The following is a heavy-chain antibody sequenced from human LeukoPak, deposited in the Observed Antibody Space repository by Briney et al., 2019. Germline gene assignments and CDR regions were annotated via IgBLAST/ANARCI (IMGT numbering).Heavy chain of an antibody. V-gene: IGHV5-51*01. CDR3: ARGGYCSGGSCYSYYMDV. CDR1: GYSFTSYW. D-gene: IGHD2-15*01. J-gene: IGHJ6*03. CDR2: IYPGDSDT. Sequence: GESLKISCKGSGYSFTSYWIAWVRQMPGKGLEWMGIIYPGDSDTRYSPSFQGQVTISADKSISTAYLQWSSLKASDTAMYYCARGGYCSGGSCYSYYMDVWGKGTTVTISS.